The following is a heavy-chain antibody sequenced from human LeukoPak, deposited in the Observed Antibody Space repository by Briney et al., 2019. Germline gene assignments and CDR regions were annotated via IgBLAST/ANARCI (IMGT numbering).Heavy chain of an antibody. CDR1: GYSISSGYY. CDR3: ARDRYSGTPDAFDI. Sequence: SETLSLTCTVSGYSISSGYYWGWIRQPPGKGLEWIGSIYHSGSTYYNPSLKSRVTISVDTSKNQFSPKLSSVTAADTAVYYCARDRYSGTPDAFDIWGQGTMVTVSS. V-gene: IGHV4-38-2*02. CDR2: IYHSGST. D-gene: IGHD1-26*01. J-gene: IGHJ3*02.